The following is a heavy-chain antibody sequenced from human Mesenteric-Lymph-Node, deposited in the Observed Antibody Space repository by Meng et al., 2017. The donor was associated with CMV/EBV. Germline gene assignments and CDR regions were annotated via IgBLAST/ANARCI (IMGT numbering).Heavy chain of an antibody. CDR2: INHGGIT. Sequence: SETLSLTCAVYGGSFSGYYWTWIRQPPGKGLEWIGAINHGGITDYNPSLESRVTISVDTSKNQFSLRLTSVTAADAAVYYCARDRRGYCSSTSCYRVFDYWGQGTLVTVSS. CDR1: GGSFSGYY. D-gene: IGHD2-2*01. V-gene: IGHV4-34*01. J-gene: IGHJ4*02. CDR3: ARDRRGYCSSTSCYRVFDY.